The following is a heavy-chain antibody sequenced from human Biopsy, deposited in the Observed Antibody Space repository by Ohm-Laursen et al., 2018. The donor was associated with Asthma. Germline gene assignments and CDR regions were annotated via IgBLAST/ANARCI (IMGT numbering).Heavy chain of an antibody. CDR3: ATFPYGDYLPLDY. CDR2: MSFDGRQT. D-gene: IGHD4-17*01. Sequence: SLRLSCAATGFSFSSYSINWVRQAPGKGLEWVAVMSFDGRQTYYADSVKGRFTISRDNSKNTLYLQMNSLRAEDTAVYYCATFPYGDYLPLDYWGQGTLVTVSS. CDR1: GFSFSSYS. V-gene: IGHV3-30*03. J-gene: IGHJ4*02.